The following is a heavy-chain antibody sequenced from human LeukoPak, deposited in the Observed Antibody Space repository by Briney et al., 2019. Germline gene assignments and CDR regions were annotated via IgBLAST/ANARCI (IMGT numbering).Heavy chain of an antibody. CDR3: AKDSGRYDILTGYPTPDY. CDR2: IRYDGSNK. D-gene: IGHD3-9*01. CDR1: GFTFSSYG. V-gene: IGHV3-30*02. Sequence: GGSLRLSCAASGFTFSSYGMHWVRQAPGKGLEWVAFIRYDGSNKYYADSVKGRFTISRDNSKNTLYLQMNSLRAEDTAVYYCAKDSGRYDILTGYPTPDYWGQGTLVTVSS. J-gene: IGHJ4*02.